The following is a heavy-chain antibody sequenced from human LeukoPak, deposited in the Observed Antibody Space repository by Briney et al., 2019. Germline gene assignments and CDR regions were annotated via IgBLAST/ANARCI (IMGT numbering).Heavy chain of an antibody. Sequence: SETLSLTCTVSGGSISSSSYYWGWIRQPPGKGLEWIGNIYYSGSSYYSPSLKSRVAISVDTSKNHFSLKLSSVTAADTAVYYCARWTVVTRFDYWGQGTLVTVSS. CDR2: IYYSGSS. CDR3: ARWTVVTRFDY. D-gene: IGHD4-23*01. V-gene: IGHV4-39*02. J-gene: IGHJ4*02. CDR1: GGSISSSSYY.